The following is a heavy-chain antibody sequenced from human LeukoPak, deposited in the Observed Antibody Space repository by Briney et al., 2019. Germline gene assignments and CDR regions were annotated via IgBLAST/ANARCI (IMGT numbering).Heavy chain of an antibody. Sequence: GGSLRLSCAASGFTLSSYSMNWVRQAPGKGLEWISYIDSDTYGNTIYYPHNVKGRFTISRDNAKNSLYLKMDSLRDEDTAVYYCARGTVAGKAPYWGQGTLVTVSS. D-gene: IGHD6-19*01. J-gene: IGHJ4*02. CDR1: GFTLSSYS. CDR2: IDSDTYGNTI. V-gene: IGHV3-48*02. CDR3: ARGTVAGKAPY.